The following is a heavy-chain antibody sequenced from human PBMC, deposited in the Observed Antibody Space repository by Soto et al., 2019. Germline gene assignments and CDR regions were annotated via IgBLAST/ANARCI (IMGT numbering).Heavy chain of an antibody. D-gene: IGHD3-16*02. V-gene: IGHV3-23*01. Sequence: GGSLRLSCVASGFTFSSFAMTWVRQAPGKGLEWVSTLSGSGGDTYYADSVNGRFTISRDKSKSTLYLQMDRLRVEDTAVYYCAKRGGYDYVWKSYRPDYWGQGTLVTVSS. J-gene: IGHJ4*02. CDR3: AKRGGYDYVWKSYRPDY. CDR1: GFTFSSFA. CDR2: LSGSGGDT.